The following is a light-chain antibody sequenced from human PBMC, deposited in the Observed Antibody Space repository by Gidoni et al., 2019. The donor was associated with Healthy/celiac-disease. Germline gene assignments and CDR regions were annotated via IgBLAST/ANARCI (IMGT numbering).Light chain of an antibody. CDR2: AAS. CDR3: QQSYSTPPT. V-gene: IGKV1-39*01. J-gene: IGKJ4*01. CDR1: QSISSY. Sequence: DIQMTQSPSSLSASVGDRVTITCRASQSISSYLNCYQQKPGKAPNLLIYAASSLQSGVPSRFSGSGSGTDFTLTISSLQPEDFATYYCQQSYSTPPTFGGGTKVEIK.